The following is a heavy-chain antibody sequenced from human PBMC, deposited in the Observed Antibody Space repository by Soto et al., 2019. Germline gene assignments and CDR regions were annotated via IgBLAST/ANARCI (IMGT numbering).Heavy chain of an antibody. CDR1: GFTFSNSW. CDR2: IKGKTDGGTK. Sequence: EVQLVESGGGLVKPGGSLRLSCAASGFTFSNSWMKWVRQAPGKGLEWFGRIKGKTDGGTKDYAAPVKGRFTISSDDSTNTLYLQMNSLKTEHTAVYYCTSYQIAKDIDYWGQGNLVIVSS. J-gene: IGHJ4*02. CDR3: TSYQIAKDIDY. D-gene: IGHD2-21*01. V-gene: IGHV3-15*07.